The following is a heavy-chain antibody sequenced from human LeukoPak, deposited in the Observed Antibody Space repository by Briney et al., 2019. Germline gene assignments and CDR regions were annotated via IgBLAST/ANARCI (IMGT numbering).Heavy chain of an antibody. V-gene: IGHV3-23*01. D-gene: IGHD3-10*01. J-gene: IGHJ3*02. CDR1: GFTFSSYA. CDR3: AKAGSLLLWFGEGSDDAFDI. CDR2: ISGSGGST. Sequence: GGSLRLSCAASGFTFSSYAMSWVRQAPGKGLEWVSAISGSGGSTYYADSVKGRFTISRDNSKDTLYLQMNSLRAEDTAVYYCAKAGSLLLWFGEGSDDAFDIWGQGTMVTVSS.